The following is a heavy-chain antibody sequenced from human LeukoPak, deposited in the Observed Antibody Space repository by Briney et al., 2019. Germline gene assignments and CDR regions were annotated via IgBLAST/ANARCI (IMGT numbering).Heavy chain of an antibody. Sequence: GGSPRLSCAASGFTFSSYGMHWVRQAPGKGLEWVAVIWYDGSNKYYADSVEGRFTISRDNSKNTLYLQMNSLRAEDTAVYYCATEVLDFGSGSYSSDYWGQGTLVTVSS. CDR3: ATEVLDFGSGSYSSDY. J-gene: IGHJ4*02. CDR2: IWYDGSNK. V-gene: IGHV3-33*01. D-gene: IGHD3-10*01. CDR1: GFTFSSYG.